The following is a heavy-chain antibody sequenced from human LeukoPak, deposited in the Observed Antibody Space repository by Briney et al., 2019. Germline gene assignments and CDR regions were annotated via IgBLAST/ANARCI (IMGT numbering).Heavy chain of an antibody. J-gene: IGHJ6*03. CDR1: IDSFSNYH. Sequence: PSETLSLTCAVYIDSFSNYHWNWIRQTPAKGMEWIGYIYYSGSTNYNPSLKSRVTISVDTSKNQFSLKLSSVTAADTAVYYCARVLAEKREYYCYYYYMDVWGKGTTVTVSS. CDR3: ARVLAEKREYYCYYYYMDV. CDR2: IYYSGST. V-gene: IGHV4-59*01. D-gene: IGHD6-13*01.